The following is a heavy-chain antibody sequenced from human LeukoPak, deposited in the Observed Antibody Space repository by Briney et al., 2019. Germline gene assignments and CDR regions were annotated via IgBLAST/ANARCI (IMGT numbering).Heavy chain of an antibody. CDR1: GFTFSSYW. CDR2: INSDGSST. D-gene: IGHD5-24*01. Sequence: PGGSLRLSCAASGFTFSSYWMHWVRQAPGKGLVWVSRINSDGSSTSYADSVKGRFTISRDNSKNTLYLQMNSLRAEDTAVYYCARHRKRWLQLDAFDIWGQGTMVTVSS. J-gene: IGHJ3*02. V-gene: IGHV3-74*01. CDR3: ARHRKRWLQLDAFDI.